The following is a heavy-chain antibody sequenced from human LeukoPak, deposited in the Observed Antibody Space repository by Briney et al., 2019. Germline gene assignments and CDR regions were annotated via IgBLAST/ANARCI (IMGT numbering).Heavy chain of an antibody. Sequence: SETLSLTCAVYGGSFSGYYWSWIRQPPGKGLEWIGEINHSGSTNYNPSLKSRVTISVDTAKNQFSLKLSSVTAADTAVYYCARGSGPNTAMVGATDYWGQGTLVTVSS. CDR1: GGSFSGYY. CDR2: INHSGST. CDR3: ARGSGPNTAMVGATDY. J-gene: IGHJ4*02. D-gene: IGHD5-18*01. V-gene: IGHV4-34*01.